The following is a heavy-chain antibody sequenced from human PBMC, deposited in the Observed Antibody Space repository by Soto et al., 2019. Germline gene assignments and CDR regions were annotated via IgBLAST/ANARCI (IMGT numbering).Heavy chain of an antibody. V-gene: IGHV4-30-4*01. CDR2: ICYSGNT. J-gene: IGHJ6*02. CDR1: GGSISSGHYY. Sequence: SETLSLTCSVSGGSISSGHYYWSWIRQPPGKGLEWIGNICYSGNTYYNPSRKSRLIISIDTSKNQFSRKVGSVTAADTAVYYWASSSLYGMDVWGQGTTVTVSS. CDR3: ASSSLYGMDV.